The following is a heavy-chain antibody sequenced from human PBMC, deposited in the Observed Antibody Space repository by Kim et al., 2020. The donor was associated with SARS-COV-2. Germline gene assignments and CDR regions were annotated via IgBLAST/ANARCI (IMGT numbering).Heavy chain of an antibody. CDR3: ATLDSSGYYKEYYFDY. J-gene: IGHJ4*02. CDR1: GYTLTELS. D-gene: IGHD3-22*01. V-gene: IGHV1-24*01. Sequence: ASVKVSCKVSGYTLTELSMHWVRQAPGKGLEWMGGFDPEDGETIYARKFQGRVTMTEDTSTDTAYMDLSSLRSEDTAVYYCATLDSSGYYKEYYFDYWGQGTLVPVSS. CDR2: FDPEDGET.